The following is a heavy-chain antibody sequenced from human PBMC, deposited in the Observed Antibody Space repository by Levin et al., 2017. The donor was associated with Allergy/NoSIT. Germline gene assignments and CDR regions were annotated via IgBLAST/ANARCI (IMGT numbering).Heavy chain of an antibody. D-gene: IGHD6-6*01. CDR2: ISGSGGST. CDR1: GFTFSSYA. V-gene: IGHV3-23*01. Sequence: GESLKISCAASGFTFSSYAMSWVRQAPGKGLEWVSAISGSGGSTYYADSVKGRFTISRDNSKNTLYLQMNSLRAEDTAVYYCANTRIAYSSSYYFDYWGQGTLVTVSS. J-gene: IGHJ4*02. CDR3: ANTRIAYSSSYYFDY.